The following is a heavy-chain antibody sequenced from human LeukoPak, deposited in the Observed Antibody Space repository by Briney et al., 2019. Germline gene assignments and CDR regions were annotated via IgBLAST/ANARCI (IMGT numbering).Heavy chain of an antibody. CDR1: GFTFGDYA. CDR3: AAQHITIFGVVPNNDY. D-gene: IGHD3-3*01. J-gene: IGHJ4*02. V-gene: IGHV3-49*03. Sequence: GGSLRLSCAASGFTFGDYAMSWFSQAPWKGLEWVGFIRSKAYGGTTEYAASVKGRFNISRDDSKSIAYLQMNSLKNEDTAVYYCAAQHITIFGVVPNNDYWGQGTLVTVSS. CDR2: IRSKAYGGTT.